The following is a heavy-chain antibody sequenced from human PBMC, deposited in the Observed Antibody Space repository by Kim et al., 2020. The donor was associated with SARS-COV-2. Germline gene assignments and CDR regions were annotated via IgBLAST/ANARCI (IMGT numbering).Heavy chain of an antibody. V-gene: IGHV3-15*01. CDR2: IKSKTDGGTT. CDR1: GFTFSNAW. Sequence: GGSLRLSCAASGFTFSNAWMSWVRQAPGKWLEWVGRIKSKTDGGTTDYAAPVKGRFTISRDDSKNTLYLQMNSLKTEDTAVYYCTTDCPYSSSSSEYYYYGMDVWGQGTTVTVSS. J-gene: IGHJ6*02. CDR3: TTDCPYSSSSSEYYYYGMDV. D-gene: IGHD6-6*01.